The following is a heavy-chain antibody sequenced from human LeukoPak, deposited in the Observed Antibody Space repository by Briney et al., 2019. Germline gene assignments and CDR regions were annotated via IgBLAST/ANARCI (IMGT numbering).Heavy chain of an antibody. Sequence: GGSLRLSCAASGFTFRDYAMSWVRQAPGKGLEWVSAISGNGGSTYYADSVKGRFTISRDNSKNTLHLLLNSLRDEDTAMYYCAMRPADCSSSSCPTINRYYYGMDVWGQGTTVTVSS. CDR3: AMRPADCSSSSCPTINRYYYGMDV. CDR1: GFTFRDYA. CDR2: ISGNGGST. J-gene: IGHJ6*02. D-gene: IGHD2-15*01. V-gene: IGHV3-23*01.